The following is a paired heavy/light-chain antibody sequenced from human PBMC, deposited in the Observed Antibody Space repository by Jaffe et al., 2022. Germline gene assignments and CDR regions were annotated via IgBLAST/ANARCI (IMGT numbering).Light chain of an antibody. CDR3: QQRSNAPIT. Sequence: EIVLTQSPATLSLSPGERATLSCRASQSVSSYLAWYQQKPGQAPRLLIYDASNRATGIPARFSGSGSGTDFTLTISSLEPEDFAVYYCQQRSNAPITFGQGTRLEIK. CDR1: QSVSSY. V-gene: IGKV3-11*01. J-gene: IGKJ5*01. CDR2: DAS.
Heavy chain of an antibody. CDR1: GFTFSSYS. J-gene: IGHJ6*03. Sequence: EVQLVESGGGLVKPGGSLRLSCAASGFTFSSYSMNWVRQAPGKGLEWVSSISSSSSYIYYADSVKGRFTISRDNAKNSLYLQMNSLRAEDTAVYYCAREMVQGVIITHYYYYYMDVWGKGTTVTVSS. D-gene: IGHD3-10*01. CDR2: ISSSSSYI. V-gene: IGHV3-21*01. CDR3: AREMVQGVIITHYYYYYMDV.